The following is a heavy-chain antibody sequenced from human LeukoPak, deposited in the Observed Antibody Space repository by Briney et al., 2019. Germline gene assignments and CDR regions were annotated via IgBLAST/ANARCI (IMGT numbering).Heavy chain of an antibody. CDR1: GYTFTSYG. J-gene: IGHJ4*02. D-gene: IGHD3-16*02. Sequence: GASVKVSCKASGYTFTSYGISWVRQAPGQGLEWMGWISAYNGNTNYAQKLQGRVTMTTDTSTSTAYMELRSLRSDDTAVYYCAREGVYYGYVWGSYRYRALDYWGQGTLVTVSS. CDR2: ISAYNGNT. V-gene: IGHV1-18*01. CDR3: AREGVYYGYVWGSYRYRALDY.